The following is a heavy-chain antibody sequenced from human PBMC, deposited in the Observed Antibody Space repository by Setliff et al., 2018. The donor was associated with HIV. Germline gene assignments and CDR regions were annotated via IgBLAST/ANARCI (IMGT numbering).Heavy chain of an antibody. CDR2: IDPNSGGT. V-gene: IGHV1-2*02. CDR3: SRDVGVPGRGNALEY. Sequence: GASVKVSCKASGYTLGGNYMHWVRQAPGQGLEWMGWIDPNSGGTNYAQKFEGRVNMTRDTTVNTVYIEVSSLRSDDTAVYYCSRDVGVPGRGNALEYWGQGIPVTVSS. CDR1: GYTLGGNY. D-gene: IGHD3-10*01. J-gene: IGHJ4*02.